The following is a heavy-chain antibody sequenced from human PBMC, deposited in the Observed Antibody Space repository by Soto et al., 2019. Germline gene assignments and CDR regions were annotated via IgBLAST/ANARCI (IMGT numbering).Heavy chain of an antibody. J-gene: IGHJ4*02. V-gene: IGHV3-15*01. D-gene: IGHD3-22*01. Sequence: PGGSLRLSCAASGFSFSGASMIWVRQAPGKGLEWVGHIKNKIGGGTTDYAAPVKGRFTISRDDSENALYLQMDSLRTEDTAVYFCATEFYSNGYNSWGRGTLVTVSS. CDR3: ATEFYSNGYNS. CDR2: IKNKIGGGTT. CDR1: GFSFSGAS.